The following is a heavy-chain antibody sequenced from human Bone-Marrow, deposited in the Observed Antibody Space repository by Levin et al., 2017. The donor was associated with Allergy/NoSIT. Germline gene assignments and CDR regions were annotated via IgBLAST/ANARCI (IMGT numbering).Heavy chain of an antibody. CDR2: IISMSTVT. D-gene: IGHD6-13*01. CDR3: ARDITQQVGQRDFYYYGMDV. Sequence: GASVKVSCKASGGTFSNYAISWVRQAPGQGLEWMGGIISMSTVTNYAQKFQDRVTITADDSTSTAYMELSSLRSDDTAVYYCARDITQQVGQRDFYYYGMDVWGQGTTVTVSS. J-gene: IGHJ6*02. V-gene: IGHV1-69*13. CDR1: GGTFSNYA.